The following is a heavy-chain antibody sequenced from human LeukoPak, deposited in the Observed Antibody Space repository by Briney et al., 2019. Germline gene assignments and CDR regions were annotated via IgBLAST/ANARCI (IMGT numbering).Heavy chain of an antibody. V-gene: IGHV4-59*01. CDR2: IYYSGST. J-gene: IGHJ4*02. CDR3: AKPRSGIAAPGTPLGY. CDR1: GDSISSYY. D-gene: IGHD6-13*01. Sequence: NPSETLSLTCTVSGDSISSYYWSWIRQPPGKGLEWIGYIYYSGSTNYNPSLKSRVTISVDTSKNQFSLKLSSVTAADTAVYYCAKPRSGIAAPGTPLGYWGQGTLVTVSS.